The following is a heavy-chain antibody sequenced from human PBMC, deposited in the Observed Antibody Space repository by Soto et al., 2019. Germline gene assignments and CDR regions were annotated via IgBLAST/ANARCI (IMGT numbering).Heavy chain of an antibody. D-gene: IGHD3-9*01. Sequence: ASVKVSCKASGYTFTSYDINWVRQATGQGLEWMGWMNPNSGNTGYAQKFQGRVTMTRNTSISTAYMELSSLRSEDTAVYYCARGPTYYDILTGYPPGYMDVWGKGTTVTV. CDR2: MNPNSGNT. CDR1: GYTFTSYD. CDR3: ARGPTYYDILTGYPPGYMDV. V-gene: IGHV1-8*01. J-gene: IGHJ6*03.